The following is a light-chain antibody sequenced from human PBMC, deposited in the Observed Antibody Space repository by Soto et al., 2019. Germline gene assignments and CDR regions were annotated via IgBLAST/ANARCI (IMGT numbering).Light chain of an antibody. Sequence: EIILTQSPDTLSLSPGERATLSCRASQSVSSNYLAWYQQKPGQAPRLLIYGASSRATGIPDRFSGSGSGTDFTLTISRLEPEDFAVYYCQQYGSSPITFGQGTRLENK. CDR2: GAS. CDR1: QSVSSNY. CDR3: QQYGSSPIT. J-gene: IGKJ5*01. V-gene: IGKV3-20*01.